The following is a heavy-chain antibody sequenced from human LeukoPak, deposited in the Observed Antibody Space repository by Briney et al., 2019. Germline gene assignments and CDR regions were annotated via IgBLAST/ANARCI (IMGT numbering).Heavy chain of an antibody. V-gene: IGHV3-48*01. Sequence: GGSLRLSCAASGFTFSSYSMNWVRQAPGKGQEWVSYISSSSSTIYYGDSVKGRFTISRDNAKNSLYLQMNSLRAEDTAVYYCARDRGSRGWFDPWGQGTLVTVSS. CDR3: ARDRGSRGWFDP. D-gene: IGHD2-2*01. CDR1: GFTFSSYS. J-gene: IGHJ5*02. CDR2: ISSSSSTI.